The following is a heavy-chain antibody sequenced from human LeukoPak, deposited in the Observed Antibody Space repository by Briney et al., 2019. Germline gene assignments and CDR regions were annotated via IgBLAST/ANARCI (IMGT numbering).Heavy chain of an antibody. J-gene: IGHJ4*02. V-gene: IGHV3-21*01. CDR1: GFTFSSYS. CDR3: ASRDTAMVPGDY. D-gene: IGHD5-18*01. CDR2: ISSSSSYI. Sequence: GGSLRLSCAASGFTFSSYSMNWVRQAPGKGLEWVSSISSSSSYIYYADSVKGRFTISRDNAKNSLYLQMNSLRVEDTAVYYCASRDTAMVPGDYWGQGTLVTVSS.